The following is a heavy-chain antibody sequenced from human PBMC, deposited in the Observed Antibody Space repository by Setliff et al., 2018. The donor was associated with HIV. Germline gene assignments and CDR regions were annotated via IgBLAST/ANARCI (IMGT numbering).Heavy chain of an antibody. CDR1: GASISSYY. D-gene: IGHD2-15*01. J-gene: IGHJ4*02. CDR2: IYYRGGT. V-gene: IGHV4-59*01. CDR3: ARATATWLVDN. Sequence: SETLSLTCNVSGASISSYYWSWIRQPPGKGLEWIGYIYYRGGTNYNPSLKSRLTISVDAAKNQFSLKLSSVTTADTAVYYCARATATWLVDNWGQGTQVTVSS.